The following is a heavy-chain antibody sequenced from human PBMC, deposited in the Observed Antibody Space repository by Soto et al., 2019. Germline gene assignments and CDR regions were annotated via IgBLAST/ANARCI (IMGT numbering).Heavy chain of an antibody. CDR3: AIPYYYDSSGLDY. V-gene: IGHV3-48*04. CDR1: GFTFSSYA. CDR2: ISSSGSTI. D-gene: IGHD3-22*01. Sequence: VQLVESGGGVVQPGRSLRLSCTASGFTFSSYAMHWVRQAPGKGLEWVSYISSSGSTIYYADSVKGRFTISRDNAKNSLYLQMNSLRAEDTAVYYCAIPYYYDSSGLDYWGQGTLVTVSS. J-gene: IGHJ4*02.